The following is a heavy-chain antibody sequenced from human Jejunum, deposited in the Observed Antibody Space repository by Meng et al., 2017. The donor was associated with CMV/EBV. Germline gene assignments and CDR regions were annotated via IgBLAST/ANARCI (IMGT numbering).Heavy chain of an antibody. V-gene: IGHV3-30*04. Sequence: LSCVAVGFTFTNFPIHWVRQAPGKGLEWVAVISSDATKQHYAESVKGRFTISRDNSKSTLYLQMNSLRAEDTAVYYCARDPGVDFWGQGTLVTVSS. D-gene: IGHD3-3*01. CDR1: GFTFTNFP. J-gene: IGHJ4*02. CDR2: ISSDATKQ. CDR3: ARDPGVDF.